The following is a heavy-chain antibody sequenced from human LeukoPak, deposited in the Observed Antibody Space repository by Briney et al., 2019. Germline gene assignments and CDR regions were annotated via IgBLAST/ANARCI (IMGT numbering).Heavy chain of an antibody. CDR1: GFTFSSYS. J-gene: IGHJ4*02. CDR3: ARHKVDYGDSTYYFDY. D-gene: IGHD4-17*01. CDR2: ISSSSSYI. V-gene: IGHV3-21*01. Sequence: PGGSLRLSCAASGFTFSSYSMNWVRQAPGKGLEWVSSISSSSSYIYYADSVKGRFTISRDNAKNSLYLQMNSLRAEDTAVYYCARHKVDYGDSTYYFDYWGQGTLVTVSS.